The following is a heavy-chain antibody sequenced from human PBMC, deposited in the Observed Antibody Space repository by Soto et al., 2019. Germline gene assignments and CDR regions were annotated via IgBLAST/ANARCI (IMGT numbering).Heavy chain of an antibody. CDR2: ISDSGSNT. V-gene: IGHV3-48*02. J-gene: IGHJ4*02. D-gene: IGHD2-2*01. Sequence: PGGSLRLSCAAFGFKISSSSMNWVRQAPGRGLEWVAYISDSGSNTLYADSVKGRFTVSRDTAKNSLYLQMSGLRDEDRAVYYCAKDRYCSATSCQDFGSWGQGTLVTVSS. CDR3: AKDRYCSATSCQDFGS. CDR1: GFKISSSS.